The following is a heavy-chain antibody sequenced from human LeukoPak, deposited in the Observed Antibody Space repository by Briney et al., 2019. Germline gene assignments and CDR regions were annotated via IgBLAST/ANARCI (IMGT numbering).Heavy chain of an antibody. Sequence: GFTXXXDTMRWVRQAPGKGVEWVSLISWDGGSTYYADSVKGRFTISRDNSKNSLYLQMNSLRTEDTALYYCAKDSNDYGDHATFDYWGQGTLVTVSS. CDR2: ISWDGGST. D-gene: IGHD4-17*01. CDR3: AKDSNDYGDHATFDY. V-gene: IGHV3-43*01. CDR1: GFTXXXDT. J-gene: IGHJ4*02.